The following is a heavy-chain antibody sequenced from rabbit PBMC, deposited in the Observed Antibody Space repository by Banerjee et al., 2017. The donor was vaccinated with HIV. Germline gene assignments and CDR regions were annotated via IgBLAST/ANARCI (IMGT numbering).Heavy chain of an antibody. CDR3: ARGAYDSTTGYYDGYYFIL. CDR2: IDTTNGNT. V-gene: IGHV1S43*01. Sequence: QSLEESGGDLVKPGASLTLTCIASGVSFSGNSYMCWVRQAPGKGLEWIGYIDTTNGNTWNASWVNGRFTISSHNAQNTLFLQLNSLTAADTATYFCARGAYDSTTGYYDGYYFILWGQGTLVTVS. D-gene: IGHD1-1*01. J-gene: IGHJ4*01. CDR1: GVSFSGNSY.